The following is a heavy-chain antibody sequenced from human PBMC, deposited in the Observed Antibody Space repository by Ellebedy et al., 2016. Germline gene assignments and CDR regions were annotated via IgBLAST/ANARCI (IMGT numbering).Heavy chain of an antibody. Sequence: SETLSLTCAVSGGSISSSNWWSWVRQPPGKGLEWIGEIYHSGSTNYNPSLKSRVTISVDKSKNQFSLKLSSVTAADTAVYYCARGGYSSGWPSYAFDIWGQGTMVTVSS. CDR1: GGSISSSNW. V-gene: IGHV4-4*02. J-gene: IGHJ3*02. D-gene: IGHD6-19*01. CDR2: IYHSGST. CDR3: ARGGYSSGWPSYAFDI.